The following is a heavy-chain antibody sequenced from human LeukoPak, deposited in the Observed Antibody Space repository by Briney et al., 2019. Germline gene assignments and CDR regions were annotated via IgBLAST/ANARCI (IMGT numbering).Heavy chain of an antibody. D-gene: IGHD3-22*01. CDR1: GFTFNNYA. V-gene: IGHV3-30*03. CDR3: ARGGHYYDSRSAEYFQH. Sequence: PGGSLRLSCAASGFTFNNYAMHWVRQAPGKGLEWVAGISYDGSNKYYADSVKGRFTISRDNSKNTLYLQMNSLRAEDTAVYYCARGGHYYDSRSAEYFQHWGQGTLVTVSS. J-gene: IGHJ1*01. CDR2: ISYDGSNK.